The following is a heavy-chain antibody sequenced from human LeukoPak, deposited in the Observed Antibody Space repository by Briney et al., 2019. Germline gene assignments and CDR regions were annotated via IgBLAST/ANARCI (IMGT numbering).Heavy chain of an antibody. V-gene: IGHV1-2*02. Sequence: ASVKVSCKASGYTFTDYYINWVRQAPGQGLEWMGWINPNSGDTNYAQKFQDRVTMTRDTSISTAYIELNLLRSDDTAVYYCARDPVYYYDSSGYFYDAFDIWGQGTMVTVSS. CDR1: GYTFTDYY. D-gene: IGHD3-22*01. CDR3: ARDPVYYYDSSGYFYDAFDI. CDR2: INPNSGDT. J-gene: IGHJ3*02.